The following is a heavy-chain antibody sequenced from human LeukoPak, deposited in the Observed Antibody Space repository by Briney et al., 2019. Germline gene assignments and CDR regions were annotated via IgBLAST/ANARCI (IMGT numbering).Heavy chain of an antibody. D-gene: IGHD1-26*01. CDR1: GFTFSSYW. CDR3: AKDRRSYSGSSNFDY. CDR2: IKQDGSEK. J-gene: IGHJ4*02. Sequence: GGSLRLSCAASGFTFSSYWMSWVRQAPGKGLEWVANIKQDGSEKYYVDSVKGRFTISRDNAKNSLYLQMNSLRAEDTALYYCAKDRRSYSGSSNFDYWGQGTLVTVSS. V-gene: IGHV3-7*03.